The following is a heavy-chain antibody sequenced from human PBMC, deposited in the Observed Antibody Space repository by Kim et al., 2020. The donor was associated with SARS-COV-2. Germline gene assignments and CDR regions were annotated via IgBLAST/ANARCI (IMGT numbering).Heavy chain of an antibody. D-gene: IGHD3-10*01. J-gene: IGHJ3*02. CDR3: ATYYYGSGSHDAFDI. V-gene: IGHV3-23*01. Sequence: DSVKGRFTISRDNSKTTLYLQMNSLRAEDTAVYYCATYYYGSGSHDAFDIWGQGTMVPSLQ.